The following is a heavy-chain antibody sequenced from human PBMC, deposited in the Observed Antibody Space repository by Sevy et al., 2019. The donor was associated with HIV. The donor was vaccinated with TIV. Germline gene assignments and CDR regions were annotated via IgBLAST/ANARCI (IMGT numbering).Heavy chain of an antibody. CDR2: SSYDGGNI. J-gene: IGHJ4*02. Sequence: GGSLRLSCTASGFILGYYAMHWVRQAPGKGLEWVAVSSYDGGNIYYADSVQGRFTVSRDNSKNTLYLQMNSLRPEDTAMYYCARDFYGFGDPRGLDYWGQGVLVTVSS. D-gene: IGHD3-10*01. CDR1: GFILGYYA. CDR3: ARDFYGFGDPRGLDY. V-gene: IGHV3-30-3*01.